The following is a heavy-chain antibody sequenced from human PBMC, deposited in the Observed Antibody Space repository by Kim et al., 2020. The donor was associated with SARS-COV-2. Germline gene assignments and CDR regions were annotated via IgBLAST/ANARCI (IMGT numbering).Heavy chain of an antibody. V-gene: IGHV4-59*01. D-gene: IGHD2-15*01. CDR1: GGSISSYY. CDR3: ARAYCSGGSCYYYYGMDV. CDR2: IYYSGST. Sequence: SETLSLTCTVSGGSISSYYWSWIRQPPGKGLEWIGYIYYSGSTNYNPSLKSRVTISVDTSKNQFSLKLSSVTAADTAVYYCARAYCSGGSCYYYYGMDV. J-gene: IGHJ6*01.